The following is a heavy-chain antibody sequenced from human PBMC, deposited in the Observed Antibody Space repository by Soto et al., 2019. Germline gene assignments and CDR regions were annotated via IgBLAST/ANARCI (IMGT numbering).Heavy chain of an antibody. J-gene: IGHJ4*02. D-gene: IGHD6-6*01. CDR2: ISSSGSTI. CDR1: GFTFSDYY. Sequence: PGGSLRLSCAASGFTFSDYYMSWIRQAPGKGLEWVSYISSSGSTIYYADTVKGRFTISRDNAKNSLYLQMNSLGAEDTAVYYCARDLEYSSSPGYWGQGTLVTVSS. CDR3: ARDLEYSSSPGY. V-gene: IGHV3-11*01.